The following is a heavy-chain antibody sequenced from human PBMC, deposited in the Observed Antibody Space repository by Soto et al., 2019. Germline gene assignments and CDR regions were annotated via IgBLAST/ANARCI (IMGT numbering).Heavy chain of an antibody. CDR1: GGSISSYY. D-gene: IGHD2-2*01. Sequence: PSEALSLTCTVSGGSISSYYWSWIRQPPGKGLEWIGYIYYSGSTNYNPSLKSRVTISVDTSKNQFSLKLSSVTAADTAVYYCARFAPAGIFDNWGQGTLLTVSS. CDR3: ARFAPAGIFDN. CDR2: IYYSGST. J-gene: IGHJ4*02. V-gene: IGHV4-59*01.